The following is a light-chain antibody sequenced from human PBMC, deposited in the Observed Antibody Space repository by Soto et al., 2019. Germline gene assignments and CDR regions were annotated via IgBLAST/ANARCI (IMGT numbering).Light chain of an antibody. CDR1: ESISSH. CDR3: QQYYYWWT. J-gene: IGKJ1*01. V-gene: IGKV3-15*01. Sequence: EIVMTQSPATLSVSPGERATLSCRASESISSHLAWYQQKPGQAPRLLIYEASTRATGISARFSGSGSRTEFTLTISSLQSEYFAVYYCQQYYYWWTFGQGTRVEIK. CDR2: EAS.